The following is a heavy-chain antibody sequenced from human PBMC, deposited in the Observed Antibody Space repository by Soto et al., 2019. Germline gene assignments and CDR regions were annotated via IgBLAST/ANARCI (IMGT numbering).Heavy chain of an antibody. CDR3: ARVGIAAAGYYYGMDV. J-gene: IGHJ6*02. CDR2: IYYSGST. D-gene: IGHD6-13*01. V-gene: IGHV4-39*01. Sequence: SVTLSLTCTVSSGSIGSSSFSWAWISQLPGKGLEWIGSIYYSGSTYYNPSLKSRVTISVDTSKNQFSLKLSSVTAADTAVYYCARVGIAAAGYYYGMDVWGQGTTVT. CDR1: SGSIGSSSFS.